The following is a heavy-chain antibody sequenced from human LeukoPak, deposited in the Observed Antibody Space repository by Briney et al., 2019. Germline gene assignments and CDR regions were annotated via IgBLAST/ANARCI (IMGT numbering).Heavy chain of an antibody. CDR2: ISSSSYI. V-gene: IGHV3-21*01. Sequence: PGGSLRLSCAASGFTFSSYSMNWVRQAPGKGLEWVSSISSSSYIYYADSVKGRFTISRDNSKNTLYLQMNSLRAEDTAVYYCARDSYRALEYWGQGTLVTVSS. CDR3: ARDSYRALEY. J-gene: IGHJ4*02. CDR1: GFTFSSYS. D-gene: IGHD1-14*01.